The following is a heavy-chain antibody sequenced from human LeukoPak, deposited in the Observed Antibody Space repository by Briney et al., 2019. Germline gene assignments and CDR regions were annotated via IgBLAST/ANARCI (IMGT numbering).Heavy chain of an antibody. D-gene: IGHD3-3*01. CDR1: GGSISGGSYY. V-gene: IGHV4-61*02. J-gene: IGHJ4*02. Sequence: PSQTLSLTCTVSGGSISGGSYYWSWIRQPAGKGLEWIGRIYTSGSTNYNPSLKSRVTISVDTSKNQFSLKLSSVTAADTAVYYCAREVNILEGGFDYWGQGTLVTVSS. CDR2: IYTSGST. CDR3: AREVNILEGGFDY.